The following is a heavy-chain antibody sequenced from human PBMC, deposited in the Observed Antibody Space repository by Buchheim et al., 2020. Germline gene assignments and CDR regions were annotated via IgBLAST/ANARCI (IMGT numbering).Heavy chain of an antibody. Sequence: QVHLVQSGAEVKKPGASVKVSCKASGYTFTAYYMHWVRQAPGQGLEWMGRINPNSGGTDYARKFQGRVSMTRDTSISTAYMELSRLTSDDTAFYYCAKARTRSSASSDYWGQGAL. CDR2: INPNSGGT. CDR1: GYTFTAYY. V-gene: IGHV1-2*06. J-gene: IGHJ4*02. CDR3: AKARTRSSASSDY. D-gene: IGHD6-6*01.